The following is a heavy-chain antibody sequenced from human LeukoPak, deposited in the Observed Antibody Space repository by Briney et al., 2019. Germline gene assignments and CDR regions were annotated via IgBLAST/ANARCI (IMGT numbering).Heavy chain of an antibody. CDR1: GFTFSSYW. CDR3: ARDTGGGYCSSTSCYSLRGHYYYYYMDV. D-gene: IGHD2-2*01. Sequence: GGSLRLSCAASGFTFSSYWMSWVRQAPGKGLEWVANIKQDGSEKYYVDSVKGRFTISRDNAKNSLYLQMNSLRAEDTAVYYCARDTGGGYCSSTSCYSLRGHYYYYYMDVWGKGTTVTVSS. CDR2: IKQDGSEK. V-gene: IGHV3-7*01. J-gene: IGHJ6*03.